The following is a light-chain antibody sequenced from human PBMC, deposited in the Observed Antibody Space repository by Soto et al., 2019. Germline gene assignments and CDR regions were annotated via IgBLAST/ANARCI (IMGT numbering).Light chain of an antibody. CDR3: QQYNSLPRT. CDR1: QSVNSN. V-gene: IGKV3-15*01. Sequence: ILIAQSYSPLSLSPGERATPSCRASQSVNSNLAWYQQKPGQAPRLLIYGASSRATGIPARFSGSGSGTEFTLTITSRQSEDFAVYYCQQYNSLPRTFGQGTKVEIK. J-gene: IGKJ1*01. CDR2: GAS.